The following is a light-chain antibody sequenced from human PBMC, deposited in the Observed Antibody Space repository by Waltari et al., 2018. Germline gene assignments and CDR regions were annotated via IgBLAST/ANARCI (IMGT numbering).Light chain of an antibody. CDR2: HAS. J-gene: IGKJ1*01. CDR1: QSVSKY. Sequence: IVLTQSPGSLSLSPGERATLSCRASQSVSKYLAWYQQKPGQAPRLLIYHASSRATGIPDRFSGSGFGTDFSLTISRLEPEDFAVYYCQKYKSLPATFGQGTKVEIK. V-gene: IGKV3-20*01. CDR3: QKYKSLPAT.